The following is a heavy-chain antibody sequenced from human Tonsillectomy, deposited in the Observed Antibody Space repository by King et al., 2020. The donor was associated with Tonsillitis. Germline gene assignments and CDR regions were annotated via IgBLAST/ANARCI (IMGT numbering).Heavy chain of an antibody. CDR2: ISYDGSNK. CDR1: GFTFSSYA. Sequence: VQLVESGGGVVQPGRSLRLSCAASGFTFSSYAMHWVRQAPGKELEWVAVISYDGSNKYYADSVKGRFTISRDNSKNTLYLQMNSLRAEDTAVYYCAREAMWVWYYYGMDVWGQGTTVTVSS. J-gene: IGHJ6*02. V-gene: IGHV3-30-3*01. CDR3: AREAMWVWYYYGMDV. D-gene: IGHD1-26*01.